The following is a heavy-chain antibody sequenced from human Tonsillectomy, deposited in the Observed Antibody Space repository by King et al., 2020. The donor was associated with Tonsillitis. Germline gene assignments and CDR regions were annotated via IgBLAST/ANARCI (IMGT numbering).Heavy chain of an antibody. CDR3: AKDYFRSSSYYYGMDV. J-gene: IGHJ6*02. CDR1: GFTFSSYA. D-gene: IGHD2/OR15-2a*01. V-gene: IGHV3-23*04. Sequence: VQLVESGGGSVQPGGSLRLSCAASGFTFSSYAMSWVRQAPGKGLEWVSAISGSGGSTYYADSVKGRFTISRDNSKNTLYLQMNSLRAEDTAVYYCAKDYFRSSSYYYGMDVWGQGTTVTVSS. CDR2: ISGSGGST.